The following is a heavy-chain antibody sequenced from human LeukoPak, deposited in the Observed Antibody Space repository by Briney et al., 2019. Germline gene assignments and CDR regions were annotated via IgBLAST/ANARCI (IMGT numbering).Heavy chain of an antibody. V-gene: IGHV3-30*02. D-gene: IGHD5-24*01. CDR2: IRYDGSNE. CDR3: AKGTKMATIVLPPLDY. J-gene: IGHJ4*02. Sequence: PGGSLRLSCAASGFTFSSYGMHRVRQAPGKGLEWVSFIRYDGSNEYYADSVKGRFTISRDNSKNTLYLQMNSLRAEDTAVYYCAKGTKMATIVLPPLDYWGQGTLVTVSS. CDR1: GFTFSSYG.